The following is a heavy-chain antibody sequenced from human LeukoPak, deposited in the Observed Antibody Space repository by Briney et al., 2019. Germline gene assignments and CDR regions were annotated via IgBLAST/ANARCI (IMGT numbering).Heavy chain of an antibody. V-gene: IGHV1-46*01. D-gene: IGHD6-6*01. CDR2: INPSGGST. CDR3: ARDQIAARSIAYYYYYGMDV. J-gene: IGHJ6*02. CDR1: GYTFTSYY. Sequence: ASVKVSCKASGYTFTSYYMHWVRQAPGQGLEWMGIINPSGGSTSYAQKFQGRVIMTRDTSTSTVYMELSSLRSEDTAVYYCARDQIAARSIAYYYYYGMDVWGQGTTVTVSS.